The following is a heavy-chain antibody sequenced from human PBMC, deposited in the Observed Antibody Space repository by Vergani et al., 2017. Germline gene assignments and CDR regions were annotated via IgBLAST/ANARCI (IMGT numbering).Heavy chain of an antibody. V-gene: IGHV4-61*02. CDR3: ARGSCLGGSCYKPLFDY. CDR1: GGSINSHNYY. CDR2: IHTSGST. Sequence: QVQLQESGPGLLKPSQTLSLTCTVSGGSINSHNYYWSWIRQPAGKGLEWIGRIHTSGSTNYNPSLKSRVTMSEDTSNNQFSLNLTSVTAADTAVYFCARGSCLGGSCYKPLFDYWGQGILVTVSS. J-gene: IGHJ4*02. D-gene: IGHD2-15*01.